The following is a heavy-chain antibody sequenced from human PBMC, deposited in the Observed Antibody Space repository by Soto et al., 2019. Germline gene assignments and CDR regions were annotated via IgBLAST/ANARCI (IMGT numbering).Heavy chain of an antibody. J-gene: IGHJ6*02. D-gene: IGHD6-6*01. V-gene: IGHV4-39*01. Sequence: SETLSLTCTVSGDSISSRSYYWGWIRQPPGKGLEWIGSIYYLGSTYYNPSLNSRVTMSVDRSKSQLSLKLSSVTAADTAVYYCARVISSSSALGLPYYYYGMYVWGQGTTVTVSS. CDR2: IYYLGST. CDR1: GDSISSRSYY. CDR3: ARVISSSSALGLPYYYYGMYV.